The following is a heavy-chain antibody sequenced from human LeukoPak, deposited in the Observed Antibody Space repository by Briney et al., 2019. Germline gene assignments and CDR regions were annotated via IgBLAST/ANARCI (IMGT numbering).Heavy chain of an antibody. J-gene: IGHJ3*02. CDR3: ARDDYGDYVFAFDI. CDR2: ISYDGSNK. CDR1: GFTFSSYG. Sequence: GSLRLSCAASGFTFSSYGMHWVRQAPGKGLEWVAVISYDGSNKYYADSVKGRFTISRDNSKNTLYLQMNSLRAEDTAVYYCARDDYGDYVFAFDIWGQGTMVTVSS. V-gene: IGHV3-30*03. D-gene: IGHD4-17*01.